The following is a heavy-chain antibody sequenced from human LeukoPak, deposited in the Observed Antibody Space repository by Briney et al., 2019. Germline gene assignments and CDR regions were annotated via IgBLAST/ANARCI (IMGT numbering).Heavy chain of an antibody. D-gene: IGHD3-10*01. J-gene: IGHJ6*02. CDR3: AREPPYYYGSGSYSQARPYYYGMDV. Sequence: SETLSLTCAVYGGSFSGYYWSWVRQPPGKGLEWIGEINYSGSTNYNPSLKSRVTISVDTSKNQFSLKLSSVTAADTAVYYCAREPPYYYGSGSYSQARPYYYGMDVWGQGTTVTVSS. CDR1: GGSFSGYY. V-gene: IGHV4-34*01. CDR2: INYSGST.